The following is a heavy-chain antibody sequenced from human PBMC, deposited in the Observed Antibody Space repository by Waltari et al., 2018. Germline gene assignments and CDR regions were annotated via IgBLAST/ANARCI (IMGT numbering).Heavy chain of an antibody. CDR2: IKSQNDGATT. CDR1: GLRFTPAW. D-gene: IGHD7-27*01. V-gene: IGHV3-15*01. J-gene: IGHJ4*01. CDR3: TTLDAPWGG. Sequence: EVQMVESGGGSMKPGDYLRLSWVSSGLRFTPAWLTWVRPAPGKGLEWVGRIKSQNDGATTDFAASVRGRFSISRDDSQNMVFLQMNSLRTEDTAVYYCTTLDAPWGGWGHGTLVTVSS.